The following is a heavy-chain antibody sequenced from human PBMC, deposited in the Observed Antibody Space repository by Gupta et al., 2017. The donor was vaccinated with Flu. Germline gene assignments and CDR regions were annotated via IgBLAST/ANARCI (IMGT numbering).Heavy chain of an antibody. D-gene: IGHD1-26*01. CDR2: IYYTGST. CDR1: GGSISDSY. Sequence: QVQLQESGPGLVKPSETLSLTCTVSGGSISDSYWNWIRQPPGTGLEWIGYIYYTGSTNYNPSLKSRVTISVDTSKNQFSLQLSSVTAADTAVYYCARRSRGTYYYDFWGQGTLVTVSS. J-gene: IGHJ4*02. V-gene: IGHV4-59*08. CDR3: ARRSRGTYYYDF.